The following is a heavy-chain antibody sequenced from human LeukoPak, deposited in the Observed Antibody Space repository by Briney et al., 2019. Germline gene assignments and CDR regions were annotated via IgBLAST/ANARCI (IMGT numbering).Heavy chain of an antibody. V-gene: IGHV3-33*01. CDR2: IWYDGSNK. CDR1: GFTFSYYG. D-gene: IGHD2-8*02. CDR3: ARPGSGGSLDY. Sequence: PGRSLRLSCAASGFTFSYYGMHWARQAPGKGLEWVAVIWYDGSNKYYADSVKGRFTISRDNSKNTLYLQMNSLRVEDTAVYYCARPGSGGSLDYWGQGTLVTVSS. J-gene: IGHJ4*02.